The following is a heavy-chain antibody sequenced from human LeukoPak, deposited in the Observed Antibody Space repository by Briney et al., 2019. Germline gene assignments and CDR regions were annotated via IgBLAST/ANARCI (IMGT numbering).Heavy chain of an antibody. Sequence: GGSLRLSCAASGFTLSNFGMGWVRQAPGKGLVWLSTISPRGDRTYDADSVRGRFIISRDNSKNTFYLQLNSLRAEDTAAYYCAKVFCSSPRCFFPFDYWGQGTLVSVSS. CDR1: GFTLSNFG. V-gene: IGHV3-23*01. CDR2: ISPRGDRT. CDR3: AKVFCSSPRCFFPFDY. J-gene: IGHJ4*02. D-gene: IGHD2-2*01.